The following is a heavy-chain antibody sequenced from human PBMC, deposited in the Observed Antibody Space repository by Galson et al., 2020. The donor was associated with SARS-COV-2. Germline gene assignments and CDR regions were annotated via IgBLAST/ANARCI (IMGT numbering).Heavy chain of an antibody. D-gene: IGHD2-2*01. CDR1: GFTFSSYW. CDR2: IKQDGSEK. J-gene: IGHJ6*03. CDR3: ARVQSRYCSSTSCYPFYYYMDV. Sequence: QLGESLKISCAASGFTFSSYWMSWVRQAPGKGLEWVANIKQDGSEKYYVDSVKGRFTISRDNAKNSLYLQMNSLRAEDTAVYYCARVQSRYCSSTSCYPFYYYMDVWGKGTTVTVSS. V-gene: IGHV3-7*01.